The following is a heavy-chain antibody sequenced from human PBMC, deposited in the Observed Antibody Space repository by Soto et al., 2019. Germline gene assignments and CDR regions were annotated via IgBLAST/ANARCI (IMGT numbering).Heavy chain of an antibody. V-gene: IGHV4-4*07. J-gene: IGHJ6*02. Sequence: VQLRESGPGLVKPSETLSLSCTVSGGSISGSYWSWVRQPAGKGLEWIGRIYSSGSSNYNPSLHSRLPMSLDTSKNQFSLKLRSVTAADTAIYYCARLFTVTTDYYFGMDVWGQGTTVTVSS. D-gene: IGHD4-17*01. CDR1: GGSISGSY. CDR3: ARLFTVTTDYYFGMDV. CDR2: IYSSGSS.